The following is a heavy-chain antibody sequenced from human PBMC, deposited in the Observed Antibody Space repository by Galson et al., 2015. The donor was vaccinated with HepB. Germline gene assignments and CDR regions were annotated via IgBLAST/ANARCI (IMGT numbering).Heavy chain of an antibody. CDR3: ARHFAWGDDYDLFYYFDY. D-gene: IGHD5-24*01. J-gene: IGHJ4*02. CDR1: GDSISSGDYY. Sequence: TLSLTCTVSGDSISSGDYYWSWIRQHPGKGLEWIGYIYYSGKTYCSPSLKSRVTMSIDTSENQFSLKLSSVTAADTAVYYCARHFAWGDDYDLFYYFDYWGQGTLVTVSS. CDR2: IYYSGKT. V-gene: IGHV4-31*03.